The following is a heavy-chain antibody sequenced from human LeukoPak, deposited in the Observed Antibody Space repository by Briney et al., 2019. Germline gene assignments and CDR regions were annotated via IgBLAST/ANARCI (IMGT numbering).Heavy chain of an antibody. V-gene: IGHV3-64*01. CDR3: ARGGDYYDSSGYFAY. CDR1: GFTFSSYA. Sequence: GGSLRLSCAASGFTFSSYAMHWVRQAPGKGLEYVSAISSNGGSTYYANSVKGRFTISRDNSKNTLYLQMGSLRAEDMAVYCCARGGDYYDSSGYFAYWGQGTLVTVSS. CDR2: ISSNGGST. D-gene: IGHD3-22*01. J-gene: IGHJ4*02.